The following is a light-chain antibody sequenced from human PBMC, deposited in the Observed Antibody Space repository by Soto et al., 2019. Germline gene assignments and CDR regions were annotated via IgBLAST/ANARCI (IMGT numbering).Light chain of an antibody. Sequence: EIMLMQSPGTLSLSPGEIATLSCRASQSLTSYKLAWYQQKPGQSPRLLIYGASSRGPGIPDRFSGSGSGTDFTFTISRLEPEDYAVYYCLQYDTAPRTFGQGTKVVIK. V-gene: IGKV3-20*01. CDR1: QSLTSYK. J-gene: IGKJ1*01. CDR3: LQYDTAPRT. CDR2: GAS.